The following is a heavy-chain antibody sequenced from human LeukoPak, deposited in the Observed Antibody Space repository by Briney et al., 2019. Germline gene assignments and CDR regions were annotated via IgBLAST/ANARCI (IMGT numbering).Heavy chain of an antibody. CDR3: ARVYYYGSGPYYYYMDV. J-gene: IGHJ6*03. D-gene: IGHD3-10*01. V-gene: IGHV1-18*01. Sequence: GSSVKVSCKASGYTFTSYGVSWVRQAPGQGLEWMGWISAYNGNTNYAQKLQGRVTMTTDTSTSTAYMELRSLRSDDTAVYYCARVYYYGSGPYYYYMDVWGKGTTVTVSS. CDR2: ISAYNGNT. CDR1: GYTFTSYG.